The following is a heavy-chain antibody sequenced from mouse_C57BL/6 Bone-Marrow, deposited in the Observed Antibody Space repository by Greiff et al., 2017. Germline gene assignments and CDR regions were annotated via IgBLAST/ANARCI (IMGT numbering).Heavy chain of an antibody. CDR2: INPNYGTT. CDR3: ASDSFFDY. J-gene: IGHJ2*01. D-gene: IGHD1-1*01. CDR1: GFNIKDYY. Sequence: VQLQQSGAELVRPGASVKLSCTASGFNIKDYYMHWVKQSNGKSLEWIGVINPNYGTTSYNQKFKGKATLTVDQSSSTAYMQLNSLTSEDSAVYYCASDSFFDYWGQGTTLTVSS. V-gene: IGHV1-39*01.